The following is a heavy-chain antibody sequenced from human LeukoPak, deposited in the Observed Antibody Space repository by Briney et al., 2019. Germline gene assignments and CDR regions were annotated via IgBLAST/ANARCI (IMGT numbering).Heavy chain of an antibody. CDR2: ISGGDRST. Sequence: GGSLRLSCAASGFTFSSYGMHWVRQAPGKGLEWVAVISGGDRSTYFYADSVKGRFTISRDNSKNTMYLQMNSLRAEDTAVYYCGRVGTSDRSIWSFVDYWGQGTLVTVSS. CDR1: GFTFSSYG. J-gene: IGHJ4*02. CDR3: GRVGTSDRSIWSFVDY. D-gene: IGHD6-13*01. V-gene: IGHV3-NL1*01.